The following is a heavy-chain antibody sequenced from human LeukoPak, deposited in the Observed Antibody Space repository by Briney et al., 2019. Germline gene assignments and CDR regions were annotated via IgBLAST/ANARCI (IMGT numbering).Heavy chain of an antibody. Sequence: SDTLSLTCTVSGGSISSSSYYWGWIRQPPGKGLEWIGRIYYSGSTYYSPSLKSRVTISVDTSKNQFSLKLSSVTAADTAVYYCARHGTGTAAAFDYWGQGTLVTVSS. J-gene: IGHJ4*02. CDR2: IYYSGST. CDR1: GGSISSSSYY. CDR3: ARHGTGTAAAFDY. V-gene: IGHV4-39*01. D-gene: IGHD6-13*01.